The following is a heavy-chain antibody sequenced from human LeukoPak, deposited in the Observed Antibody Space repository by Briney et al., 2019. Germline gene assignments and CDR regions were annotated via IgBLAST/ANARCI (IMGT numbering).Heavy chain of an antibody. V-gene: IGHV3-48*04. J-gene: IGHJ4*02. CDR1: GFTFSSYS. D-gene: IGHD3-10*01. CDR3: AKDTHSMVRGVIPPDY. CDR2: ISSSGSTI. Sequence: GGSLRLSCAASGFTFSSYSRNWVRQAPGKGLEWVSYISSSGSTIYYADSVKGRFTISRDNAKNSLYLQMNSLRAEDTAVYYCAKDTHSMVRGVIPPDYWGQGTLVTVSS.